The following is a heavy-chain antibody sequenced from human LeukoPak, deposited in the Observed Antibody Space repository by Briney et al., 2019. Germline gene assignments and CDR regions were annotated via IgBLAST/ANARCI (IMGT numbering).Heavy chain of an antibody. V-gene: IGHV3-30*18. CDR1: GFTFSSYG. D-gene: IGHD2-2*01. Sequence: PGRSLRLSCAASGFTFSSYGMHWVRQAPGKGLEWVAVISYDGSNKYYADSVKGRFTISRDNSKNTLYLQMNSLRAEDTAVYYCAKDTNLYCSSTSCLGPFDYWGQGTLVTVPS. J-gene: IGHJ4*02. CDR3: AKDTNLYCSSTSCLGPFDY. CDR2: ISYDGSNK.